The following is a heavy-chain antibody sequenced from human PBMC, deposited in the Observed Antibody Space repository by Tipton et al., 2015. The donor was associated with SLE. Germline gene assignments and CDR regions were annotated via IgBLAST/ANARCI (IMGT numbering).Heavy chain of an antibody. Sequence: TLSLTCTVSGGSISSSSYYWGWIRQPPGKGLEWIGSIYYSGSTYYNPSLKSRVTISVDTSKNQFSLKLSSVTAADTAAYFCARGYCSDGVCYGFGFFDYWGQGNLVTVSS. CDR2: IYYSGST. D-gene: IGHD2-8*01. J-gene: IGHJ4*02. CDR1: GGSISSSSYY. CDR3: ARGYCSDGVCYGFGFFDY. V-gene: IGHV4-39*07.